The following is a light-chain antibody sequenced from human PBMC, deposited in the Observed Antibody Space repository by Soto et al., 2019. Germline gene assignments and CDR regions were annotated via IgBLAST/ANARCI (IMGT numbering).Light chain of an antibody. CDR2: DAS. CDR1: QSVSSY. V-gene: IGKV3-11*01. CDR3: QQRSNWPIT. Sequence: TLPMAPGRGTTHTSGATQSVSSYLAWYQQKPGQAPRLLIYDASNRATGIPARFSGRGSGTDFSRTMSSLEREDFAVYYGQQRSNWPITFGLGTRLEIK. J-gene: IGKJ5*01.